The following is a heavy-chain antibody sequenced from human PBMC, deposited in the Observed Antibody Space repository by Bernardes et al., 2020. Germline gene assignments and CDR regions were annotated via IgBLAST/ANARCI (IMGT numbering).Heavy chain of an antibody. Sequence: GSLRLSCVASGFTFSSYGMHWVRQAPGKGLEWVAVVWYDGSNKKYADSVKGRFTISRDNSENTLYLQMNSLRAEDTAVYYCARDPGHCSGGSCYTHNWFDTWGQGTLVTVSS. CDR2: VWYDGSNK. V-gene: IGHV3-33*01. CDR3: ARDPGHCSGGSCYTHNWFDT. J-gene: IGHJ5*02. D-gene: IGHD2-15*01. CDR1: GFTFSSYG.